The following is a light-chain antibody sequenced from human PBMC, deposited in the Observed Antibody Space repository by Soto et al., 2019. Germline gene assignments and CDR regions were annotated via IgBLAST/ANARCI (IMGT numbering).Light chain of an antibody. CDR3: QQYSSYSRT. Sequence: DIQMTQSPSTLSASVGDRVTITCRASQSVSTWLAWYQQKPGKAPNLLIYKASSLESGVPSRFSGSGSGTEFTLTISTRQPDDFATYYCQQYSSYSRTFGQGTKVEIK. CDR2: KAS. J-gene: IGKJ1*01. V-gene: IGKV1-5*03. CDR1: QSVSTW.